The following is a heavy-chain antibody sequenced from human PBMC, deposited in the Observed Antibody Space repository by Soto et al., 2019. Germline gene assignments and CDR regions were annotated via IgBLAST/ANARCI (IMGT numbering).Heavy chain of an antibody. CDR3: ARDHGDYTIDY. CDR2: IYHSGST. D-gene: IGHD4-17*01. V-gene: IGHV4-30-2*01. J-gene: IGHJ4*02. CDR1: GGSISSGGYS. Sequence: SETLSLTCAVSGGSISSGGYSWSWIRQPPGKGLEWTGYIYHSGSTYYNPSLKSRVTISVDRSKNQFSLKLSSVTAADTAVYYCARDHGDYTIDYWGQGTLVTVSS.